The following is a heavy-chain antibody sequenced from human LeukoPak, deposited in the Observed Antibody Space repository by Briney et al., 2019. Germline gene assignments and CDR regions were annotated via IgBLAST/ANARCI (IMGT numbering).Heavy chain of an antibody. D-gene: IGHD6-19*01. J-gene: IGHJ4*02. Sequence: PGGSLRLSCAASGFTFSSYGMDWVRQAPGKGLEWVSYISSSGSTIYYADSVKGRFTISRDNAKNSLYLQMNSLRAEDTAVYYCAREGQWLASYWGQGTLVTVSS. CDR2: ISSSGSTI. CDR3: AREGQWLASY. CDR1: GFTFSSYG. V-gene: IGHV3-48*03.